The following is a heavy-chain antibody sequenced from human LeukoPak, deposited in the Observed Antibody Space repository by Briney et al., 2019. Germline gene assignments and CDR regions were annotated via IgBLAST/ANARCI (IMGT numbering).Heavy chain of an antibody. CDR1: GFTYNTCA. CDR2: ITRRGDNT. V-gene: IGHV3-23*01. J-gene: IGHJ4*02. D-gene: IGHD3-16*01. CDR3: VKDHKSGRFFDY. Sequence: GSLRLSCAAPGFTYNTCAMTWVRQAPGKGLEWVADITRRGDNTYYADSVKGRFTISRDNSKNTLFLEMNSLRAEDTAIYFCVKDHKSGRFFDYWGQGTLVAVSA.